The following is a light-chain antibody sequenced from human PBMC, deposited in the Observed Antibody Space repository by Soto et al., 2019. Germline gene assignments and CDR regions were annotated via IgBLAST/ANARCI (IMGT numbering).Light chain of an antibody. CDR1: SSDVGAYDY. Sequence: QSVLTQPASVSGSPGQSVTISCTGTSSDVGAYDYVSWYQQHPGKAPKLMIYEINKRPSGVPDRFSGSKSGNTASLTVSGLQAEDEADYYCSSFAGSNNFPCVFGTGTKVTVL. CDR3: SSFAGSNNFPCV. CDR2: EIN. J-gene: IGLJ1*01. V-gene: IGLV2-8*01.